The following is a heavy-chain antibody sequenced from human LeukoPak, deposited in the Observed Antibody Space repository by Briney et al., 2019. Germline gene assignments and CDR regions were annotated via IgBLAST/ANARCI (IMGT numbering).Heavy chain of an antibody. CDR3: AKGDSYYDLLTCFDL. J-gene: IGHJ4*02. CDR2: FSASSTIT. Sequence: PGGSLRLSCAASGFDFSSYGMSWVRQSPGKGLEWVSTFSASSTITYYADSVKGRFTISRDNSKNTLYLQMHSLRDEDTAVYYCAKGDSYYDLLTCFDLWGPGTLVTVSS. D-gene: IGHD3-9*01. V-gene: IGHV3-23*01. CDR1: GFDFSSYG.